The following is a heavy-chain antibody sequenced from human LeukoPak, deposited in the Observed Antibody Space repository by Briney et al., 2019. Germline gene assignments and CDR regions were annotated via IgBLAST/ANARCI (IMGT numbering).Heavy chain of an antibody. J-gene: IGHJ4*02. Sequence: SETLSLTCTVSGGSISSSSYYWGWIRQPPGKGLEWIGSIYYSGSTYYNPSLKSRVTISVDTSKNQFSLKLSSVTAADTAVYYCARGRRGYCSGGSCYSGWYYFDYWGQGTLVTVSS. CDR2: IYYSGST. V-gene: IGHV4-39*07. D-gene: IGHD2-15*01. CDR1: GGSISSSSYY. CDR3: ARGRRGYCSGGSCYSGWYYFDY.